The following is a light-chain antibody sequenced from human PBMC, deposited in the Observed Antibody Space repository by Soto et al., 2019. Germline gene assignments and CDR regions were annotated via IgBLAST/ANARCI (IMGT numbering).Light chain of an antibody. Sequence: QSALTQPPSASGSPGQSVTISCTGASSDVGGYNYVSWYQQHPGKAPKLMIYEVSKRPSGVTDRFSGSKSGNTASLTVSGLQAEDEADYFCSSYAGNGYVLGTGTKVTVL. J-gene: IGLJ1*01. V-gene: IGLV2-8*01. CDR3: SSYAGNGYV. CDR2: EVS. CDR1: SSDVGGYNY.